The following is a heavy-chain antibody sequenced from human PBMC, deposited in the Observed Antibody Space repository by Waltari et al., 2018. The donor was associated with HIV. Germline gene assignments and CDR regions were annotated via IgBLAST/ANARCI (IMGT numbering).Heavy chain of an antibody. V-gene: IGHV3-23*04. Sequence: EVQVVESGGGLVQPGGSLRLSCAASGFTFSKYAMSWVLQAPGKGLEWVAAISGSGGSTHYADSVKGRFTISRDSSKNTLDLQMNSLRAEDTAVYFCAKDLYCSGGNCYSRVLDSWGQGTLVTVSS. CDR1: GFTFSKYA. CDR2: ISGSGGST. D-gene: IGHD2-15*01. J-gene: IGHJ4*02. CDR3: AKDLYCSGGNCYSRVLDS.